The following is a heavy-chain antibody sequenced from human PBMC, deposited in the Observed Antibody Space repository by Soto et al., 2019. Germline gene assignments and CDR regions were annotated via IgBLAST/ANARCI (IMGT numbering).Heavy chain of an antibody. J-gene: IGHJ2*01. D-gene: IGHD6-19*01. CDR2: IWYDGSNK. CDR3: ARIPQIAVAGTRFGYFDL. CDR1: GFTFSSYG. V-gene: IGHV3-33*01. Sequence: SLRLSCAASGFTFSSYGMHWVRQAPGKGLEWVAVIWYDGSNKYYADSVKGRFTISGDNSKNTLYLQMNSLGAEDTAVYYCARIPQIAVAGTRFGYFDLWGRGTLVTVSS.